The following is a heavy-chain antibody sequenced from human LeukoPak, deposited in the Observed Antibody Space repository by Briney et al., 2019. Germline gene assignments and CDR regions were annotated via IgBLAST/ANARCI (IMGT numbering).Heavy chain of an antibody. CDR2: ISHDGSTK. CDR1: GFTFSSYT. V-gene: IGHV3-30-3*01. Sequence: GGSLRLSCAASGFTFSSYTIHWVRQAPGKGLHWVALISHDGSTKYYAGSVKGRFTISRDNSKTTLYLQMNSLRGEDTAVYYCARSPLSSSWLTDLDYYFDYWGQGTLVTVSS. D-gene: IGHD6-13*01. CDR3: ARSPLSSSWLTDLDYYFDY. J-gene: IGHJ4*02.